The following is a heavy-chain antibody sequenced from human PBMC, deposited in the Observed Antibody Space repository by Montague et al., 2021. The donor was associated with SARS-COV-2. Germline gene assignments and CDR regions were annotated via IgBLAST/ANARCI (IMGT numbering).Heavy chain of an antibody. J-gene: IGHJ4*02. CDR2: IYYSGST. V-gene: IGHV4-39*02. Sequence: SETLSLTCTVSGGSISSSSYYWGWIRQPPGKGLEWIGSIYYSGSTYYXXXLKSRVTISVDTSKNQFSLKLSSVTAADTAVYYCAREASRGITIFGVVTASYYFDYWGQGTLVTVSS. CDR3: AREASRGITIFGVVTASYYFDY. D-gene: IGHD3-3*01. CDR1: GGSISSSSYY.